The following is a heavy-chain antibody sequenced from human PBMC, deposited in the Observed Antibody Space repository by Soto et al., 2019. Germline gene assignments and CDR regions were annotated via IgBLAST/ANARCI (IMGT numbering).Heavy chain of an antibody. J-gene: IGHJ3*02. CDR1: GYTLTNYG. CDR3: ATDGPSNSGNLYAFDS. V-gene: IGHV1-18*04. D-gene: IGHD5-12*01. Sequence: QAQLVQSGAEVKKSGASVRVSCKASGYTLTNYGVTWVRQAPGQGLEWLGRDNPYKADTNSAQNLQGRVTMATDTSTNTAYLELRSLRSDDTAVYFCATDGPSNSGNLYAFDSWGQGTMVTVSA. CDR2: DNPYKADT.